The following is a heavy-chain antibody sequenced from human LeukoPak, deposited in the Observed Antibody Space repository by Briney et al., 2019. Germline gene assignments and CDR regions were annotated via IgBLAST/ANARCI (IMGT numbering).Heavy chain of an antibody. CDR2: ISWNSGSI. CDR1: GFTFDDYA. Sequence: GGSLRLSCAASGFTFDDYAMHWVRQAPGKGLEWVSGISWNSGSIGYADSVKGRFTISRDNAKNSLYLQMNSLRAEDTALYYCAKASRGILTGENWFDPWGQGTLVTVSS. J-gene: IGHJ5*02. CDR3: AKASRGILTGENWFDP. V-gene: IGHV3-9*01. D-gene: IGHD3-9*01.